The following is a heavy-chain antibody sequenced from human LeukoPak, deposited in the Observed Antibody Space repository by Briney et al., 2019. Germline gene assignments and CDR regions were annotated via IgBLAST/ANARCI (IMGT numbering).Heavy chain of an antibody. CDR1: GSTFSSYS. J-gene: IGHJ3*02. CDR2: ISSSSSYI. Sequence: GGSLRLSCAAPGSTFSSYSMNWVRQAPGKGLEWVSSISSSSSYIYYADSVKGRFTISRDNAKNSLYLQMNSLRAEDTAVYYCARDRSRAYYDSSGYYWDAFDIWGQGTMVTVSS. CDR3: ARDRSRAYYDSSGYYWDAFDI. D-gene: IGHD3-22*01. V-gene: IGHV3-21*01.